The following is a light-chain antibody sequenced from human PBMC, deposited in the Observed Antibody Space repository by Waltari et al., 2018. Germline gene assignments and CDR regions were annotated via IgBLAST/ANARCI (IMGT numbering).Light chain of an antibody. CDR3: QQYNTWPPLT. J-gene: IGKJ4*01. CDR2: GAS. V-gene: IGKV3-15*01. Sequence: EMVMTQSPATLSVSPGERATLSCRASQTITDNLAWYQQKPGQAPRLLIYGASSRATGVPARFSGSGSGTDFTLTISSLQSDDFAIYYCQQYNTWPPLTFGGGTKVEIK. CDR1: QTITDN.